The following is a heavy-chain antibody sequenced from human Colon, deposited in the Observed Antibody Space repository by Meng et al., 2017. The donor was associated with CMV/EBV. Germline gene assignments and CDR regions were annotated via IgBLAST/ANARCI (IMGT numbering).Heavy chain of an antibody. CDR2: IIPMVAIA. V-gene: IGHV1-69*10. J-gene: IGHJ1*01. Sequence: SVKVSCKTSGTVFSNYAFSWVRQAPGQGLEWMGGIIPMVAIAHYDPKFQGRLTITADKSTTTAYMELSSLKSDDTAVYYCATDWEYYDQYSFRAEYLQHWGQGTQVTVSS. CDR3: ATDWEYYDQYSFRAEYLQH. D-gene: IGHD3-22*01. CDR1: GTVFSNYA.